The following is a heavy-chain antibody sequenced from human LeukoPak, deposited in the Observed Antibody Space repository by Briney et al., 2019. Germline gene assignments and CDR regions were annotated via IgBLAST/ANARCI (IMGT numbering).Heavy chain of an antibody. Sequence: SETLSLTCTVSGYSISSGYYWGWIRQPPGKGLEWIGSIYHSGSTYYNPSLKSRVTISVDTSKNQFSLKLSSVTAADTAVYYCARRISSSFFDYWGQGTLVTVSS. J-gene: IGHJ4*02. CDR3: ARRISSSFFDY. V-gene: IGHV4-38-2*02. CDR1: GYSISSGYY. CDR2: IYHSGST. D-gene: IGHD6-13*01.